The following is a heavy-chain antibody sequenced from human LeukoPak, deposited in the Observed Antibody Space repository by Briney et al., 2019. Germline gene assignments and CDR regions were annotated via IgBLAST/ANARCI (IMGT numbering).Heavy chain of an antibody. Sequence: GGSLRLSCAASGFTFSSYGMHWVRQAPGKGLEWVAVISYDGSNKYYADSVKGRFTISRDNSKNTLYLQMNSLRAEDTAVYYSAKDDYGVYFDYWGQGTLVTVSS. CDR3: AKDDYGVYFDY. CDR2: ISYDGSNK. D-gene: IGHD4-17*01. CDR1: GFTFSSYG. J-gene: IGHJ4*02. V-gene: IGHV3-30*18.